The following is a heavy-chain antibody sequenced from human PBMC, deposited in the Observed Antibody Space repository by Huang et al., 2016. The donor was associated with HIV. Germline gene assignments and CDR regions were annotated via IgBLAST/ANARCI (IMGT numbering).Heavy chain of an antibody. CDR1: GGSISSSSYY. CDR3: ASLWFGDDAFDI. Sequence: QLQLQESGPGLVKPSETLSLTCTVSGGSISSSSYYWGWIRQPPGKGREWFGSIYYSGGTNYNPSRKSRVTISVDTSKNQFSLKWSSVTAADTAVYYCASLWFGDDAFDIWGQGTMVTVSS. CDR2: IYYSGGT. D-gene: IGHD3-10*01. J-gene: IGHJ3*02. V-gene: IGHV4-39*01.